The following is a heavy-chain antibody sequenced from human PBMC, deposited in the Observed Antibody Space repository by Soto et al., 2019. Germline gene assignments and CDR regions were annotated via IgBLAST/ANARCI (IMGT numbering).Heavy chain of an antibody. CDR2: IWHDGTDK. D-gene: IGHD3-3*01. Sequence: PGGSLRLSCAASGFTFSSYSMKWVRQAPGKGLEWVAVIWHDGTDKYYGDSVKGRFTISRDNSKNTLYLQMNSLRVEDAGVYYCARYYGASHDYYYYGMDVWGQGTTVTVSS. CDR1: GFTFSSYS. J-gene: IGHJ6*02. CDR3: ARYYGASHDYYYYGMDV. V-gene: IGHV3-33*08.